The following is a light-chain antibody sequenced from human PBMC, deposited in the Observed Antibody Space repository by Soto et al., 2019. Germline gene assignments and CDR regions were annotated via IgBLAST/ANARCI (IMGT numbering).Light chain of an antibody. J-gene: IGKJ1*01. Sequence: DIQMTQSPSSLSASVGDRVTITCRASQAIRNDLGWYQQKPAKAPKRLIYAASSLESGVPSRFSGSGSGTEFTLTISSLHPEDSATYYCLHHKTYPRTFGQGTKVEIK. V-gene: IGKV1-17*01. CDR3: LHHKTYPRT. CDR2: AAS. CDR1: QAIRND.